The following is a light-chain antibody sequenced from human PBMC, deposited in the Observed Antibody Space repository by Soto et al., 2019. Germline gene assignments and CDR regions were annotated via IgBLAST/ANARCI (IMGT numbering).Light chain of an antibody. CDR3: QQYYGTPLT. V-gene: IGKV4-1*01. CDR2: WAS. CDR1: QSVLYSSNNKNY. J-gene: IGKJ2*01. Sequence: DIVMTQSPDSLAVSLGERATINCKSSQSVLYSSNNKNYLAWYQQKPGQPPKMLIYWASTRESGVPDRFSGSGSGTDFTLTTSSLQAEDVAVYYGQQYYGTPLTFGQGTKLEIK.